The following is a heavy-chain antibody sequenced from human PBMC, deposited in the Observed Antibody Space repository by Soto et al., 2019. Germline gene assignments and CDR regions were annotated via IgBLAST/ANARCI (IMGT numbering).Heavy chain of an antibody. Sequence: SETLSLTCTVSGGSISSYYWSWIRQPPGKGLEWIGYIYYSGSTNYNPSLKSRVTISVDTSKNQFSLKLSSVTAADTAVYYCARVGPLEWLLRSAFDIWGQGTMVTVSS. D-gene: IGHD3-3*01. CDR3: ARVGPLEWLLRSAFDI. J-gene: IGHJ3*02. CDR1: GGSISSYY. CDR2: IYYSGST. V-gene: IGHV4-59*01.